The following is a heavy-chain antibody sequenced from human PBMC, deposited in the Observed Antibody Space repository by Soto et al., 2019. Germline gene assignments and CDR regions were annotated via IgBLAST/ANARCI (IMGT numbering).Heavy chain of an antibody. V-gene: IGHV1-8*01. CDR2: MNPNSGNT. CDR1: GYTFTSYD. Sequence: QVQLVQSGAEVKKPGASVKVSCKASGYTFTSYDINWVRQATGQGLEWMGWMNPNSGNTGYAQEFPGRVTMTRNTSISTAYMELSSLISEDTAVYYCARVSWLVNWFDPWGQGTLVTVSS. CDR3: ARVSWLVNWFDP. D-gene: IGHD6-19*01. J-gene: IGHJ5*02.